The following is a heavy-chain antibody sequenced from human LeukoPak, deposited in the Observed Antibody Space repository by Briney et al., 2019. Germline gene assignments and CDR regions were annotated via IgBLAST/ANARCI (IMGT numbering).Heavy chain of an antibody. V-gene: IGHV4-38-2*02. J-gene: IGHJ6*03. Sequence: PSETLSLTCTVSGYSISNSYYWAWIRQPPGKGLEWIGSIYHSGNTYYNPSLKSRVTISVDTSKNQFSLKLSSVTAADTAVYYCARQGTTSTRYYYYYMDVWGKGTTVTISS. CDR1: GYSISNSYY. CDR3: ARQGTTSTRYYYYYMDV. D-gene: IGHD1-1*01. CDR2: IYHSGNT.